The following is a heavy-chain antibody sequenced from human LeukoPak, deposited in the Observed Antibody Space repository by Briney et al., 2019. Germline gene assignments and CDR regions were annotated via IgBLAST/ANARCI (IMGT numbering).Heavy chain of an antibody. D-gene: IGHD1-1*01. CDR1: GYTFTSYG. CDR2: ISAYNGNT. J-gene: IGHJ4*02. V-gene: IGHV1-18*01. CDR3: ARDYELGTAGTAYEYFDY. Sequence: ASVKVSCKASGYTFTSYGISWVRQAPGQGLEWMGWISAYNGNTNYAQKLQGRVTMTTDTSTSTAYMELRSLRSDDTAVYYCARDYELGTAGTAYEYFDYWGQGTLVTVSS.